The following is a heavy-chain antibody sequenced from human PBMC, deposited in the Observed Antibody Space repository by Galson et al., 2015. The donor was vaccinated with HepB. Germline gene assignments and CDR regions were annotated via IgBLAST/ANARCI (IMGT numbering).Heavy chain of an antibody. CDR3: VKGSVVVVAAIFDY. V-gene: IGHV3-64D*06. D-gene: IGHD2-15*01. J-gene: IGHJ4*02. CDR1: GFTFSRYA. Sequence: SLRLSCAASGFTFSRYAMHWVRQAPGKGLEYVSSISSNGGSTYYADSVKGRFTISRDNSKNTLYLQMSSLRAEDTAAYYCVKGSVVVVAAIFDYWGQGTLVTVSS. CDR2: ISSNGGST.